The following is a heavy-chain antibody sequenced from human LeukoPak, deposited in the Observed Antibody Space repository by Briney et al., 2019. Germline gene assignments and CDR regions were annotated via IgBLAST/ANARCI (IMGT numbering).Heavy chain of an antibody. D-gene: IGHD4-17*01. Sequence: KPSETLSLTCTVSGGSISPYSWSWIRQPPGKGLEWIDFIYYRGSTNYNPSLKSRVTISVDTSKNQFSLKLSSVTTADTAVYYCARVGFHDYGDYEWFDPWGQGTLVTVSS. CDR1: GGSISPYS. CDR3: ARVGFHDYGDYEWFDP. J-gene: IGHJ5*02. CDR2: IYYRGST. V-gene: IGHV4-59*13.